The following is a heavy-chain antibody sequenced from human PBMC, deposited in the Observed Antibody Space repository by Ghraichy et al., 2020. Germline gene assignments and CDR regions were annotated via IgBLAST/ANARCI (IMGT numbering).Heavy chain of an antibody. J-gene: IGHJ5*02. D-gene: IGHD3-22*01. CDR1: GFTFSSYW. Sequence: GGSLRLSCAASGFTFSSYWMSWVRQAPGKGLEWVANIKQDGSEKYYVDSVKGLFTISRDNAKNSLYLQMNSLRAEDTAVYYCARSYYYDSSGYYYPPASWGQGTLVTVSS. V-gene: IGHV3-7*03. CDR2: IKQDGSEK. CDR3: ARSYYYDSSGYYYPPAS.